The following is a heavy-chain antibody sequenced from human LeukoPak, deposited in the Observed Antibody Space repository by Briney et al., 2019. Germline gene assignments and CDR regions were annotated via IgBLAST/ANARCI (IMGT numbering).Heavy chain of an antibody. J-gene: IGHJ6*02. CDR3: ARDDTGTYYTYYGMDV. D-gene: IGHD1-26*01. CDR1: GFTSSSYS. Sequence: GGSLRLSCAASGFTSSSYSMNWVRQTPGKGLEWLSYISSGGSTIYYADSVKGRFTISRDNAKNSLYLQMNSLRAEDTAVYYCARDDTGTYYTYYGMDVWGQGTTVIVSS. CDR2: ISSGGSTI. V-gene: IGHV3-48*01.